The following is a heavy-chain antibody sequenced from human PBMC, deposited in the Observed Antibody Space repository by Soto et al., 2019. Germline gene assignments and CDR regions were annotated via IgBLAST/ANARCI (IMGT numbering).Heavy chain of an antibody. CDR1: GGSISSYY. Sequence: SETLSLTCTVSGGSISSYYWSWIRQPPGKGLEWIGYIYYSGSTNYNPSLKSRVTISVDTSKNQFSLKLSSVTAADTAVYYCAREWPHCSGGSYWVAMDVWGQGTTVTVS. D-gene: IGHD2-15*01. J-gene: IGHJ6*02. V-gene: IGHV4-59*01. CDR2: IYYSGST. CDR3: AREWPHCSGGSYWVAMDV.